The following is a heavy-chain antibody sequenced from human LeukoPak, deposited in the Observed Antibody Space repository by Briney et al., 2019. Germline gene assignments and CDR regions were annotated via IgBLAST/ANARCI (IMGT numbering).Heavy chain of an antibody. CDR1: GFTFSSYA. Sequence: GGSLRLSCAASGFTFSSYAMSWVRQAPGKGLEWVSAISGSGGSTYYADSVKGRFTISRDTSKNTLYLQMNSLRAEDTAVYYCARWYCSIKACYYDYWGQGTLVTVSS. J-gene: IGHJ4*02. CDR2: ISGSGGST. CDR3: ARWYCSIKACYYDY. V-gene: IGHV3-23*01. D-gene: IGHD2-2*01.